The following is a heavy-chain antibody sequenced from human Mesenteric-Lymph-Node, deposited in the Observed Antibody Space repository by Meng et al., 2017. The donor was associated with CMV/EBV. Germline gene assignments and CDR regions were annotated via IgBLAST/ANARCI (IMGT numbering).Heavy chain of an antibody. Sequence: SGDTFPNYSFHWVRQVPGQGLEWMGLINPRGDSTSHAQKFQGRVTMTRDTSTSTVYMELSSLRSEDTAMYYCVRGGRDGYNYVLDYWGQGTLVTVSS. J-gene: IGHJ4*02. CDR3: VRGGRDGYNYVLDY. CDR1: GDTFPNYS. V-gene: IGHV1-46*01. CDR2: INPRGDST. D-gene: IGHD5-24*01.